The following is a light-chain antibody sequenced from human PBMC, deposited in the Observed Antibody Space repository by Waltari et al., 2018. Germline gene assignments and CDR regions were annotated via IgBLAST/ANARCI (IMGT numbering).Light chain of an antibody. CDR1: NIGSYS. CDR3: QVWHAALDPGV. CDR2: YDS. Sequence: SYVLTQPPSVSVAPGETARITCGGDNIGSYSVQWYQQKPGQAPVLVIRYDSDRPSGIPERFSGSNSANTATLTISRVEAGDEANYYCQVWHAALDPGVFGTGTEVTV. J-gene: IGLJ1*01. V-gene: IGLV3-21*04.